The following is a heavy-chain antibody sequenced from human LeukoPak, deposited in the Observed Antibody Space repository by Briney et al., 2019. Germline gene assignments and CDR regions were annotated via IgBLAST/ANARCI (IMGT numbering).Heavy chain of an antibody. Sequence: ASVKVSCKASGYTLTAYYIYWVRQAPGQGLEWMGRINPNSGGTDYAQNFQGRVTMTRDTSIRTPYMELSRLRSDDTAVYYCARGYCSGGTCYLVENWLDPWGQGTLVTVSS. CDR1: GYTLTAYY. J-gene: IGHJ5*02. V-gene: IGHV1-2*06. CDR2: INPNSGGT. D-gene: IGHD2-15*01. CDR3: ARGYCSGGTCYLVENWLDP.